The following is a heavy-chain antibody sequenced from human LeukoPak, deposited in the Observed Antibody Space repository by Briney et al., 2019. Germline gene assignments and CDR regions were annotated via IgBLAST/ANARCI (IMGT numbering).Heavy chain of an antibody. V-gene: IGHV3-21*01. D-gene: IGHD3-10*01. CDR1: GFTFISYI. CDR3: ARAVWFGEFPQHPQHGDL. J-gene: IGHJ6*02. Sequence: GWSLRLSCAASGFTFISYIMNWVRQAPGKGVEWVSSISSSISYIYYAYSVNGGSTICRDNHKQSLYLQMHSLRAEHTAVYYCARAVWFGEFPQHPQHGDLWGQGPTVPVSS. CDR2: ISSSISYI.